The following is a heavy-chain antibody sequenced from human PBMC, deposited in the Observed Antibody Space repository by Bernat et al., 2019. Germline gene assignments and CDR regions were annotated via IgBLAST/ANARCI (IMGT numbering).Heavy chain of an antibody. CDR3: ARDRHAFDI. J-gene: IGHJ3*02. CDR2: IYYSGST. Sequence: QVQLQESGPGLVKPSETLSLTCTVSGGSISSYYWSWIRQPPGKGLEWIGYIYYSGSTYYNPSLKSRVTISVDTSKNQFSLKLSSVTAADTAVYYCARDRHAFDIWGQGTMVTVSS. V-gene: IGHV4-59*06. CDR1: GGSISSYY. D-gene: IGHD5-24*01.